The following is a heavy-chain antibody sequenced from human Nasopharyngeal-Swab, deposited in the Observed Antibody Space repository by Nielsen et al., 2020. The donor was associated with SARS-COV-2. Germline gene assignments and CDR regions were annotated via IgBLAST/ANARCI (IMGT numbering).Heavy chain of an antibody. CDR3: ARVLDYYDSSGYDTWDVFAL. D-gene: IGHD3-22*01. Sequence: GESLKISCAVSGFTFTNYWIHWVRRTPGKGLVWVSRINIDGSRTGYADSVKGRFTISRDTAKNTLFLQMNSLRAEDTAVYYCARVLDYYDSSGYDTWDVFALWGQGTMVTVSS. CDR1: GFTFTNYW. J-gene: IGHJ3*01. V-gene: IGHV3-74*01. CDR2: INIDGSRT.